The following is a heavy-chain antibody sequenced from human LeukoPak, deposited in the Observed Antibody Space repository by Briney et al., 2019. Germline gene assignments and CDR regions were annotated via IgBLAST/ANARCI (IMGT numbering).Heavy chain of an antibody. J-gene: IGHJ3*02. D-gene: IGHD6-13*01. CDR2: ISASGGTT. CDR3: AKGRSSSWRGAFDI. Sequence: GGSLRLSCAASGFTLISYALSWVRQAPGKGLEWVSAISASGGTTYYADSVKGRFTISRDNSKNTMYLQMNSLRAEDTAVYYCAKGRSSSWRGAFDIWGQGTMVTVSS. CDR1: GFTLISYA. V-gene: IGHV3-23*01.